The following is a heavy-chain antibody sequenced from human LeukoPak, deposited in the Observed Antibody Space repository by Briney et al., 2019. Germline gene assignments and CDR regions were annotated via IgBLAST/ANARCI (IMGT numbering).Heavy chain of an antibody. Sequence: ASVKVSCKSSGYTFTSYYIHWVRQAPGQGLEWMGIISPSGGGTGYAQNFQGRVTMTRDTSTSTVYMELSSLRSEDTAVYYCSTEDKYCTGANCGVFWGQGTLVTVSS. D-gene: IGHD2-8*02. CDR1: GYTFTSYY. J-gene: IGHJ4*02. CDR2: ISPSGGGT. V-gene: IGHV1-46*01. CDR3: STEDKYCTGANCGVF.